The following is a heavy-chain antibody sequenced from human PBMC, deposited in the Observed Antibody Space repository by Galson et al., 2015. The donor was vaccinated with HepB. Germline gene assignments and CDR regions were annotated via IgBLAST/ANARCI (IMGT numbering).Heavy chain of an antibody. V-gene: IGHV4-34*01. D-gene: IGHD2-2*01. J-gene: IGHJ4*02. Sequence: LSLTCAVYGGSFSGYSWNWIRQPPGKGLEWIGEIIDSGRTKYNASLKSRAIISVYTSKNQFSLRLNSVTAADTAVYFCARGGGHCGSASCHPFDYWGQGTLVTVSS. CDR3: ARGGGHCGSASCHPFDY. CDR1: GGSFSGYS. CDR2: IIDSGRT.